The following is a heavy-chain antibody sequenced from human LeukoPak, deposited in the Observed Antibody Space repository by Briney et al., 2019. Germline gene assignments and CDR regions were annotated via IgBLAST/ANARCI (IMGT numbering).Heavy chain of an antibody. CDR3: ARDRRYCSGGSCYSYPYAFDI. CDR1: GGSISSYY. J-gene: IGHJ3*02. D-gene: IGHD2-15*01. Sequence: PSETLSLTCTVSGGSISSYYWSWIRQPPGKGLEWIGYIYYSGSTNYNPSLKSRVTISVDTSKNQFSLKLSSVTAADTAVYYCARDRRYCSGGSCYSYPYAFDIWGQGTMVTVSS. V-gene: IGHV4-59*01. CDR2: IYYSGST.